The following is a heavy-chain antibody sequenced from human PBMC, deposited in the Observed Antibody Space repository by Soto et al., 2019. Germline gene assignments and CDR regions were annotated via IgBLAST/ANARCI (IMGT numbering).Heavy chain of an antibody. CDR1: GGSISSGDYY. V-gene: IGHV4-30-4*01. CDR2: IYYSGST. J-gene: IGHJ4*02. Sequence: PSETLSLTCTVSGGSISSGDYYWSWIRQPPGKGLEWIGYIYYSGSTYYNPSLKSRVTISLDTSKNQFSLKLSSVTAADTAVYYCVRVGSSIAVRPIDYRGQGTLVTVSS. D-gene: IGHD6-6*01. CDR3: VRVGSSIAVRPIDY.